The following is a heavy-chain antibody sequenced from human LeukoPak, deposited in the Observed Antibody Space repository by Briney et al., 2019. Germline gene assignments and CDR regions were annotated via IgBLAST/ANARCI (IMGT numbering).Heavy chain of an antibody. V-gene: IGHV6-1*01. CDR3: ARDPSDDQGLDY. CDR2: TYYRSKWNY. J-gene: IGHJ4*02. CDR1: GDSVSSKTAA. Sequence: SQTLSLTCAISGDSVSSKTAAWYWIRQSPSRGLEWLGRTYYRSKWNYQYADSVRSRITIKVDTSKNQSSLQLNSVTPEDTALYYCARDPSDDQGLDYWGQGTLVTVSS. D-gene: IGHD3-3*01.